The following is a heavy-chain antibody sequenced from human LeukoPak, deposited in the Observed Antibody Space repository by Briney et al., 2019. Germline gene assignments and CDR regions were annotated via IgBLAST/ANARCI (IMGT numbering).Heavy chain of an antibody. D-gene: IGHD3-10*01. CDR1: GFTFSSYG. CDR2: ISYVGSNK. J-gene: IGHJ4*02. CDR3: AKDYYYGSGSYYYGVWFSYDFDY. V-gene: IGHV3-30*18. Sequence: GRSLRLSCAASGFTFSSYGMHWVRQAPGKGLEWVAVISYVGSNKYYADSVKGRFTISRDNSKNTLYLQMNSLRAEDTAVYYCAKDYYYGSGSYYYGVWFSYDFDYWGQGTLVTVSS.